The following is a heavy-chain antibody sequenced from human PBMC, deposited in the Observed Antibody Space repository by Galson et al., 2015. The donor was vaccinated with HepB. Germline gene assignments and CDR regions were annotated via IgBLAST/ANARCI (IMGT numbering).Heavy chain of an antibody. CDR3: EREGDSSGYYVNWFDP. CDR1: GDSVSSNSAA. D-gene: IGHD3-22*01. V-gene: IGHV6-1*01. J-gene: IGHJ5*02. CDR2: TYYRSKWYN. Sequence: CAISGDSVSSNSAAWNWIRQSPSRGLEWLGRTYYRSKWYNDYAVSVKSRITINPDTSKNQFSLQLNSVTPEDTAVYYCEREGDSSGYYVNWFDPWGQGTLVTVSS.